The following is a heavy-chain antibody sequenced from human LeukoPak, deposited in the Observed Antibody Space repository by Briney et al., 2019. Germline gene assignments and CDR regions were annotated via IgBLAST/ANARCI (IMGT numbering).Heavy chain of an antibody. CDR1: GGSISSGGYY. J-gene: IGHJ4*02. CDR2: IYYSGST. CDR3: ARASVWFGDEGKRPFDY. D-gene: IGHD3-10*01. V-gene: IGHV4-31*03. Sequence: PSQTLSLTCTVSGGSISSGGYYWSWIRQHPGKGLEWIGYIYYSGSTYYNPSLKSRVTISVDTSKNQFSLKLSSVTAADTAVYYCARASVWFGDEGKRPFDYWGQGTLVTVSS.